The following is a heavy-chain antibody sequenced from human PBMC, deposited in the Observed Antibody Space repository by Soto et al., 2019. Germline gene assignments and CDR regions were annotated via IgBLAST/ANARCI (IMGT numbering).Heavy chain of an antibody. J-gene: IGHJ4*02. Sequence: GGSMRLSCAASGFTFSSYAMSWVRQAPGKGLKWVSAISGSGGSTYYADSVKGRFTISRDNSKNTLYLQLNSLRAEDTAVYYCAKDDFHDYGDYGDYFDYGGQGTLDTVSS. V-gene: IGHV3-23*01. CDR2: ISGSGGST. CDR3: AKDDFHDYGDYGDYFDY. D-gene: IGHD4-17*01. CDR1: GFTFSSYA.